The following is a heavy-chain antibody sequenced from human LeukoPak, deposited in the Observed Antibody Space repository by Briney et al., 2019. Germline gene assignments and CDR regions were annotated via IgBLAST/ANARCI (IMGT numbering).Heavy chain of an antibody. Sequence: SETLSLTCTVSGGSISSYYWSWIRQPPGKGLEWIGYIYYSGSTNYNPSLKSRVTISVDTSKNQFSLKLTSVTAADTAVYYCARDSGYTYGYWWFDPWGQGTLVTVSS. CDR1: GGSISSYY. V-gene: IGHV4-59*01. D-gene: IGHD5-18*01. CDR2: IYYSGST. J-gene: IGHJ5*02. CDR3: ARDSGYTYGYWWFDP.